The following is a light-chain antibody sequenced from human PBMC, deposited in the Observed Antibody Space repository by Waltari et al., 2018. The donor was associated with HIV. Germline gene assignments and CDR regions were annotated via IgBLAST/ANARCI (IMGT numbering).Light chain of an antibody. J-gene: IGLJ1*01. Sequence: QSALTQPASVSGSPGQSITIHWPGTSSDGGSYNLVSWYQQNPGKAPKLMIYEGSKWPSGVSHRFSGSKSGNTASLTISGLQAEDEADYYCCSYAGSSLYVFGTGTKVTVL. CDR3: CSYAGSSLYV. V-gene: IGLV2-23*01. CDR1: SSDGGSYNL. CDR2: EGS.